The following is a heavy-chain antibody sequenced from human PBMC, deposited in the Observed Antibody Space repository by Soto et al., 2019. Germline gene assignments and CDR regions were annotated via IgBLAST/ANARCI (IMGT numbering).Heavy chain of an antibody. Sequence: VGSLRLSCSASGFIFSESTIYWVRQVPGKGLEAISAVSTSGRSTYYADSVKGRSTISRDNSKNTLFLHMSNLRAEDTAMYYCTIVRVADSALDHWGQGTLVTVSS. CDR2: VSTSGRST. D-gene: IGHD3-10*02. CDR1: GFIFSEST. V-gene: IGHV3-64*04. CDR3: TIVRVADSALDH. J-gene: IGHJ4*02.